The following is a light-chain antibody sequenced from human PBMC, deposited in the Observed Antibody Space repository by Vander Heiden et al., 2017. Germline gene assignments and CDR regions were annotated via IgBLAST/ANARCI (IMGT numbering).Light chain of an antibody. J-gene: IGLJ3*02. CDR2: EVN. V-gene: IGLV2-8*01. CDR3: SSYAGGNYVV. Sequence: QSALTQPPSASGSPGQSVTISCTGTSGDVGGYNYVSWYQQHPGKAPKLMIYEVNERPSGVPYRFSGSKSGNTASLTVSGLQAEDEGDYYSSSYAGGNYVVFGGGTKLTVL. CDR1: SGDVGGYNY.